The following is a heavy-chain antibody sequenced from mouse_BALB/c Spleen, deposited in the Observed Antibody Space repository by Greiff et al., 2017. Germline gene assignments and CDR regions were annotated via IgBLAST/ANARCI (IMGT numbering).Heavy chain of an antibody. J-gene: IGHJ2*01. Sequence: EVQGVESGGGLVQPGGSRKLSCAASGFTFSSFGMHWVRQAPEKGLEWVAYISSGSSTIYYADTVKGRFTISRDNPKNTLFLQMTSLRSEDTAMYYCAREGDAGDYWGQGTTLTVSS. CDR1: GFTFSSFG. CDR2: ISSGSSTI. CDR3: AREGDAGDY. V-gene: IGHV5-17*02.